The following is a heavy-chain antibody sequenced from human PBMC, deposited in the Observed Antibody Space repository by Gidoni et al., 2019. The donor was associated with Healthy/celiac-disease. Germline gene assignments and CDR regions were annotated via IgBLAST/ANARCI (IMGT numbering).Heavy chain of an antibody. CDR3: AKERVRGTGTTNFDY. Sequence: EVQLLESGGGVVQPGGSLRLSCAASGFPFSSCARSWGRQAPGKGLGWVSAISGSGGSTYYADSVKGRFTISRDNSKNTLYLQMNSLRAEDTAVYYCAKERVRGTGTTNFDYWGQGTLVTVSS. V-gene: IGHV3-23*01. CDR2: ISGSGGST. CDR1: GFPFSSCA. J-gene: IGHJ4*02. D-gene: IGHD1-1*01.